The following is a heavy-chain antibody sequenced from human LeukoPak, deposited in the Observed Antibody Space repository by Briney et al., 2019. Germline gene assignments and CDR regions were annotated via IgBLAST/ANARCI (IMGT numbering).Heavy chain of an antibody. D-gene: IGHD3-16*01. V-gene: IGHV3-30-3*01. CDR3: ARGVENYDYVWGVLYYFDY. CDR2: ISYDGSNK. J-gene: IGHJ4*02. Sequence: GGSLRLSCAASGFTFSSYAMHWVRQAPGKGLEWVAVISYDGSNKYYADSVKGRFTISRDNSKNTLYLQMNSLRAEDTAVYYCARGVENYDYVWGVLYYFDYWGQGTLVTVSS. CDR1: GFTFSSYA.